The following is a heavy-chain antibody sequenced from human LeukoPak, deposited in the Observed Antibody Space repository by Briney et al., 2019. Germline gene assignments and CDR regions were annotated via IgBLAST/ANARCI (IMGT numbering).Heavy chain of an antibody. Sequence: GGSLRLSCAASGFTFSTYRMNWVRQAPGRGLEWLSYISSGSNTIFYADSVKGRFTISRDNAKNSLFLQVNSLRDEDTAVYYCARGSYYAPYYFDYWGQGTLVTVSS. CDR1: GFTFSTYR. CDR2: ISSGSNTI. J-gene: IGHJ4*02. V-gene: IGHV3-48*02. D-gene: IGHD1-26*01. CDR3: ARGSYYAPYYFDY.